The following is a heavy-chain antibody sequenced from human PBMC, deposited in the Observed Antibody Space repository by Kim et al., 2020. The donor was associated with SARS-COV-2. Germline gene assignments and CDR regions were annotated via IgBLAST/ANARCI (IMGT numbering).Heavy chain of an antibody. D-gene: IGHD6-19*01. CDR3: AITSGIAVAGTSPNYYGMDV. CDR1: GYSFTSYW. V-gene: IGHV5-10-1*01. J-gene: IGHJ6*02. Sequence: GESLKISCKGSGYSFTSYWISWVRQMPGKGLEWMGRIDPSDSYTNYSPSFQGHVTISADKSISTAYLQWSSLKASDTAMYYCAITSGIAVAGTSPNYYGMDVWGQGTTVTVSS. CDR2: IDPSDSYT.